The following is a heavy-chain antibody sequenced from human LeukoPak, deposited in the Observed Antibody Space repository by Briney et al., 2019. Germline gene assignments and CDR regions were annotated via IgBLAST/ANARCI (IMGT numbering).Heavy chain of an antibody. D-gene: IGHD3-22*01. CDR2: IYPGDSDT. CDR1: GYSFTSYW. V-gene: IGHV5-51*01. J-gene: IGHJ6*02. CDR3: ARQTYYYGSSGYYGDYYYYGMDV. Sequence: PGESLKISCKGSGYSFTSYWIGWVRQMPGKGLEWMGIIYPGDSDTRYSPSFQGQVTISADKSISTAYLQWSCLKASDTAMYYCARQTYYYGSSGYYGDYYYYGMDVWGQGTTVTVSS.